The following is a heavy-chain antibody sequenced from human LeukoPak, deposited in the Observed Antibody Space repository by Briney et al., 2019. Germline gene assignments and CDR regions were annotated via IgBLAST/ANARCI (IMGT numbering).Heavy chain of an antibody. D-gene: IGHD3-9*01. CDR1: GFTFSSYP. J-gene: IGHJ4*02. CDR2: ISGSGGST. CDR3: AKDRYYDILTALRY. Sequence: PGGSLRFSWQAPGFTFSSYPLSWFRQAPGKGLEGVSAISGSGGSTYYADSVKGRFTISRDNSKNTLYLQMNSLRAEDTAVYYCAKDRYYDILTALRYWGQGTLVTVSS. V-gene: IGHV3-23*01.